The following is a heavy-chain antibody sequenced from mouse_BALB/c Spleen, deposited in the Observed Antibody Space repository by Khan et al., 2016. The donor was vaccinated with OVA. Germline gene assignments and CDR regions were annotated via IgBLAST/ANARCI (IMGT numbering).Heavy chain of an antibody. Sequence: QVQLKESGPGLVAPSQSLSITCIVSGFSLSNYGIHWVRQPPGKGLEWLGVIWTGGITNYNSALMSRLSISKDNSKSQVFLKMNRLQTDDTAIYYCARSYDYDVGGFAYWGQGTLVTVSA. D-gene: IGHD2-4*01. CDR3: ARSYDYDVGGFAY. CDR2: IWTGGIT. V-gene: IGHV2-9*02. J-gene: IGHJ3*01. CDR1: GFSLSNYG.